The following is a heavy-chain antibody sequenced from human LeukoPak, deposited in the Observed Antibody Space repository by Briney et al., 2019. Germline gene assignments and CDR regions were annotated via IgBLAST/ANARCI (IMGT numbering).Heavy chain of an antibody. CDR3: APLAATTDY. CDR2: ISVSGGGT. J-gene: IGHJ4*02. D-gene: IGHD5-12*01. V-gene: IGHV3-23*01. Sequence: PGGSLRPSCAASGFTLSSHAMSWVRQAPGKGLEWVSSISVSGGGTYYADSVKGRFTISRDTSKNTLYLQMNSLRAEDTAVYYCAPLAATTDYWGQGTLVTVSS. CDR1: GFTLSSHA.